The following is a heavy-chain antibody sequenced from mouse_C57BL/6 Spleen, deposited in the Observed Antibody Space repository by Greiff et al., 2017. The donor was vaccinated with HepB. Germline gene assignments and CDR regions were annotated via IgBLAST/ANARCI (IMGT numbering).Heavy chain of an antibody. CDR2: ISSGSSTI. V-gene: IGHV5-17*01. CDR1: GFTFSDYG. D-gene: IGHD2-3*01. CDR3: AREGYYDYYAMDY. Sequence: EVKVVESGGGLVKPGGSLKLSCAASGFTFSDYGMHWVRQAPEKGLEWVAYISSGSSTIYYADTVKGRFTISRDNAKNTLFLQMTSLRSEDTAMYYCAREGYYDYYAMDYWGQGTSVTVSS. J-gene: IGHJ4*01.